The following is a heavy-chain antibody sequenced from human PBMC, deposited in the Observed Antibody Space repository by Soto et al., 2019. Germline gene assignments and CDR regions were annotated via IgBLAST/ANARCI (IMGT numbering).Heavy chain of an antibody. CDR1: GYSFTSYW. CDR3: ARQVGADSTPTDYYYGMDV. J-gene: IGHJ6*02. CDR2: IYPSDSDT. V-gene: IGHV5-51*01. Sequence: GESLKISCKGSGYSFTSYWIGWVRQMPGKGLEWMGIIYPSDSDTRYSPSFQGQVTISADKSISTAYLQWSSLKTSETAMYYCARQVGADSTPTDYYYGMDVWGQGTTVTVSS. D-gene: IGHD3-22*01.